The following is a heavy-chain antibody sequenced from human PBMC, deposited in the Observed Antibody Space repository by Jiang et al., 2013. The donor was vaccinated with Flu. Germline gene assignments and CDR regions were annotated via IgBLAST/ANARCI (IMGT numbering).Heavy chain of an antibody. CDR2: INHSGST. V-gene: IGHV4-34*01. CDR3: ARQRVEAVANWYFDL. CDR1: GGSFSGYY. D-gene: IGHD6-19*01. J-gene: IGHJ2*01. Sequence: LLKPSETLSLTCAVYGGSFSGYYWSWIRQPPGKGLEWIGEINHSGSTNYNPSLKSRVTISVDTSKNQFSLKLSSVTAADTAVYYCARQRVEAVANWYFDLWGRGTLVTVSS.